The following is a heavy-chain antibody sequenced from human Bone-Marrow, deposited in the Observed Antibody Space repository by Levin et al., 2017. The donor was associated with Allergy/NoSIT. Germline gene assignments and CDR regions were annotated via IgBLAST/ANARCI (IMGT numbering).Heavy chain of an antibody. CDR3: ARDVRKGSYFDL. V-gene: IGHV3-33*01. Sequence: GGSLRLSCAASGFTFSTQGMHWVRQAPGKGLEWVAIIWFDGSKIYYADSVRGRFTISRDNSKNTLYLQMNSLRVEDTAVYYCARDVRKGSYFDLWGQGTLVTVSS. CDR1: GFTFSTQG. CDR2: IWFDGSKI. J-gene: IGHJ4*02.